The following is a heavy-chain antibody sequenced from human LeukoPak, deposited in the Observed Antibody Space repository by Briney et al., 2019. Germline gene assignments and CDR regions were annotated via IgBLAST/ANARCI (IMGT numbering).Heavy chain of an antibody. CDR2: ISYDGNNK. D-gene: IGHD1-1*01. Sequence: GGSLRLSCAASGFSFSNYGIHRVRQAPGQGLEWVAVISYDGNNKYYADSVKGRFTISRDNSKNTLYLQMNSLRAEDTAVYYCAKDLRDDWNDEREDYWGQGTLVTVSS. CDR1: GFSFSNYG. V-gene: IGHV3-30*18. CDR3: AKDLRDDWNDEREDY. J-gene: IGHJ4*02.